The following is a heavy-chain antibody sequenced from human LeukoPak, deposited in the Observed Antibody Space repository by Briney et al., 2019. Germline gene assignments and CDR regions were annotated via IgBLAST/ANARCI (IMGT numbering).Heavy chain of an antibody. D-gene: IGHD2/OR15-2a*01. CDR2: MYYSSGNT. CDR1: GGSISSSTYY. J-gene: IGHJ4*02. CDR3: ARAPTFAPLRRGYFDY. V-gene: IGHV4-39*07. Sequence: SSETLSLTCTVSGGSISSSTYYWGWIRQPPGKGLEWIGSMYYSSGNTYYNPSLKSRVTISVDTSKNQFSLKLSSVTAADTAVYYCARAPTFAPLRRGYFDYWGQGTLVTVSS.